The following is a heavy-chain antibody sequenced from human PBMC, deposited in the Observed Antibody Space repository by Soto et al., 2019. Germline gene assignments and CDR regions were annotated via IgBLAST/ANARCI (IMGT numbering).Heavy chain of an antibody. D-gene: IGHD5-12*01. Sequence: SGPTLVNPSQTLPLTCTFSGFSLNTGGMCLSWVRQPTGKALEWLAVVRWDDEKHFSTSLRNRISVSKDASGDRVVLTMANMDPADSGTYYCVRTHGGYTAYYGMDVWGPGTTVTVS. V-gene: IGHV2-70*19. CDR1: GFSLNTGGMC. CDR2: VRWDDEK. J-gene: IGHJ6*02. CDR3: VRTHGGYTAYYGMDV.